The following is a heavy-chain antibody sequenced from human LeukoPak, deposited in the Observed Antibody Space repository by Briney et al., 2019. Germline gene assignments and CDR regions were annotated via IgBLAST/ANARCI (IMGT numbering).Heavy chain of an antibody. J-gene: IGHJ3*02. CDR1: GFTFSGYW. CDR3: AGGPNKLSGGGLEGSDAFDI. Sequence: PGGSLRLSCGASGFTFSGYWMHWVRQAPGKGLLWVARTNGDGTSTRYADSVRGRFTMSRDNAKNTVYLQMNGLRDEDTAVYYCAGGPNKLSGGGLEGSDAFDIWGRGTMVIVSS. D-gene: IGHD2-15*01. V-gene: IGHV3-74*01. CDR2: TNGDGTST.